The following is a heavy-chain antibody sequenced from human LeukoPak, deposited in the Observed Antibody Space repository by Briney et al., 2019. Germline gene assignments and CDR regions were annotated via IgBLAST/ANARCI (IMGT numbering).Heavy chain of an antibody. J-gene: IGHJ5*02. V-gene: IGHV5-51*01. CDR1: GYSFTSYW. CDR3: ARHGAHITIFGVARTRPSYNWFDP. CDR2: IYPGDSDT. D-gene: IGHD3-3*01. Sequence: GESLKISCKGSGYSFTSYWIGWVRQMPGKGLEGGGIIYPGDSDTRYSPSFQCQVTISADKSISTAYLQWSSLKASDTAMYYCARHGAHITIFGVARTRPSYNWFDPWGQGTLVTVSS.